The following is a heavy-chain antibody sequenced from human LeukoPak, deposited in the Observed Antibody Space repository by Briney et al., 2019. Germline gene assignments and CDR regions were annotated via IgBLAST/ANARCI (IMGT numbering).Heavy chain of an antibody. CDR3: ARDRTTVTVFDY. CDR2: VSTDGRTT. D-gene: IGHD4-17*01. J-gene: IGHJ4*02. CDR1: GFTFSSYW. Sequence: PGGSLTLSCAASGFTFSSYWIHWVRQAPGKGLVWVSRVSTDGRTTSYADSVRGRSTISRDNGKNTVYLQMNSLRAEDTAVYYCARDRTTVTVFDYWGQGALVTVSS. V-gene: IGHV3-74*01.